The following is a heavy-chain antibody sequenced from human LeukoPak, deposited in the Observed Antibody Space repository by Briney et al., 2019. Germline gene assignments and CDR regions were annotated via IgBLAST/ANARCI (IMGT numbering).Heavy chain of an antibody. V-gene: IGHV4-34*01. CDR2: INHSGST. D-gene: IGHD3-22*01. Sequence: SETLSLTCAVYGGSFSGYYWSWIRPPPGKGLEWIGEINHSGSTNYNPSLKSRVTISVDTSKIQFSLKLSSVTAADTAVYYCARATKYYYDSSGYPPSFDYWGQGTLVTVSS. J-gene: IGHJ4*02. CDR1: GGSFSGYY. CDR3: ARATKYYYDSSGYPPSFDY.